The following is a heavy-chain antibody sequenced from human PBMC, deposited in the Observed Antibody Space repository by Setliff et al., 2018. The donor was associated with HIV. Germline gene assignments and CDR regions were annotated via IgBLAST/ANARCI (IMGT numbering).Heavy chain of an antibody. Sequence: GGSLRLSCAASGFSFGSHSMAWVRQAPGKGLEWVAYISSTSATIFYADSVKGRFTISRDNDERSLFLQMNDLRAEDSGMYYCARDPVAAVVLGFDNWFDPWGQGTLVTVSS. J-gene: IGHJ5*02. D-gene: IGHD2-15*01. CDR2: ISSTSATI. CDR3: ARDPVAAVVLGFDNWFDP. CDR1: GFSFGSHS. V-gene: IGHV3-48*01.